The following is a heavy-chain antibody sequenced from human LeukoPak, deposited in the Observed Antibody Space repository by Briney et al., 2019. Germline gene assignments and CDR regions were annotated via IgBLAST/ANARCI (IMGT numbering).Heavy chain of an antibody. V-gene: IGHV3-23*01. D-gene: IGHD3-10*01. J-gene: IGHJ4*02. CDR3: ARDYRSGNYLPLGY. Sequence: GGSLRLSCSASWFNLNYFPVSWVRQAPGKGLEWVSRIKSSGGDTYYIDSVKGRFTISRDDSRNTLYLQMNSLRAEDTAVYYCARDYRSGNYLPLGYWGQGTLVTVSS. CDR1: WFNLNYFP. CDR2: IKSSGGDT.